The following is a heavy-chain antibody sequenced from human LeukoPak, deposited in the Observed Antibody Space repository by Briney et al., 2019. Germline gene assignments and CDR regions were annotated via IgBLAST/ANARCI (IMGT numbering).Heavy chain of an antibody. CDR2: IRGKAYGGTT. CDR1: GFTVSSNY. V-gene: IGHV3-49*03. Sequence: GGSLRLSCAASGFTVSSNYMSWFRQAPGKGLEWVGFIRGKAYGGTTEYAASVKGRFTISRDDSKSIAYLQMNSLKTEDTAVYYCTRAPRYSSGWYFGLVGYYFDYWGQGTLVTVSS. CDR3: TRAPRYSSGWYFGLVGYYFDY. D-gene: IGHD6-19*01. J-gene: IGHJ4*02.